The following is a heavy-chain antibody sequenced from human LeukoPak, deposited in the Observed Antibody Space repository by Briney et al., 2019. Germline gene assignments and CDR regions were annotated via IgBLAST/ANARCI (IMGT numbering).Heavy chain of an antibody. D-gene: IGHD6-13*01. CDR3: ARGGYSHYDY. V-gene: IGHV3-21*01. J-gene: IGHJ4*02. CDR1: GFTVSSNY. CDR2: ISSGSIEI. Sequence: GGSLRLSXAASGFTVSSNYMSWVRQAPGKGLEWVSSISSGSIEIYYADAVKGRFTISRDNAKNSLYLQMSSLRGEDTAVYYCARGGYSHYDYWGPGTLVTVSS.